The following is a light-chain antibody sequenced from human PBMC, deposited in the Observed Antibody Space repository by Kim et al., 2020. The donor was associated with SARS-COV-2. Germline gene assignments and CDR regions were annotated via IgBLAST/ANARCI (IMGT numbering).Light chain of an antibody. CDR2: SNN. CDR3: AARDDSLKGPV. CDR1: SSNIGSNT. J-gene: IGLJ3*02. Sequence: QSVLTQPPSVSGTPGQRVTISCSGSSSNIGSNTVNWYQQLPGTAPKVLIYSNNQRPSGVPDRFSGSKSGTSASLAISGLQSEDEADYYCAARDDSLKGPVFGGGTQLTVL. V-gene: IGLV1-44*01.